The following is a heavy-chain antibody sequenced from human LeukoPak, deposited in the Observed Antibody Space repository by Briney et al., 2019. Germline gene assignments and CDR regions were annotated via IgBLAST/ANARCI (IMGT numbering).Heavy chain of an antibody. J-gene: IGHJ4*02. CDR1: GGSISSKH. CDR2: VYSNGNT. V-gene: IGHV4-4*07. CDR3: AGANWGSYYFDY. D-gene: IGHD7-27*01. Sequence: ESGPGLVKPSETLSLTCIVSGGSISSKHWIWIRQPAGKGLEWIGRVYSNGNTNYNPSLKSRVTLSVDTSRNQFSLKLSSVTAADTAVYYCAGANWGSYYFDYWGQGTLVTVSS.